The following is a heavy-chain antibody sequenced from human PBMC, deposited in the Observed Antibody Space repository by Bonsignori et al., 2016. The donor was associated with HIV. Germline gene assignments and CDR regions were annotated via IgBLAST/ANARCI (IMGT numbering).Heavy chain of an antibody. V-gene: IGHV4-38-2*01. CDR3: VRSSPLASRFIDL. Sequence: QVQLQESGPGLVNPSETLSLTCGVSGDSIMTGYFWGWIRQSPGKGLEWIGSIYHSGNTHYNPSLKSRVVISIDTSKNEFSLKVTSLTAADTGMYYCVRSSPLASRFIDLWGQGTLVTVSS. D-gene: IGHD3-3*01. J-gene: IGHJ5*02. CDR2: IYHSGNT. CDR1: GDSIMTGYF.